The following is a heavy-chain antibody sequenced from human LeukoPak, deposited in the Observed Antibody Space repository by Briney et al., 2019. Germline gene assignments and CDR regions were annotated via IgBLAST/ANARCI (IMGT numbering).Heavy chain of an antibody. Sequence: SETLSLTCTVSGASINSYYWSWIRQPPGKGLEWLGYIYYSGINNYNPSLKSRVTISVDTSRNQLSLKLSSVTAADTAVYYCARGMTTVTHWGQGTLVTVSS. CDR2: IYYSGIN. V-gene: IGHV4-59*08. J-gene: IGHJ4*02. D-gene: IGHD4-11*01. CDR3: ARGMTTVTH. CDR1: GASINSYY.